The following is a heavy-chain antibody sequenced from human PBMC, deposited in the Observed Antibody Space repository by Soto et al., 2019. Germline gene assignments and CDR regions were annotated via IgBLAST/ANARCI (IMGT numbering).Heavy chain of an antibody. CDR1: GFTFSSYW. D-gene: IGHD1-7*01. CDR3: ARQTGTTWFDP. CDR2: IKQDGSEK. J-gene: IGHJ5*02. Sequence: GGSLRLSCAASGFTFSSYWMSWVRQAPGKGLEWVANIKQDGSEKYYVDSVKGRFTISRGNAKNSLCLQMNSLRAEDTAVYYCARQTGTTWFDPWGQGTLVTVSS. V-gene: IGHV3-7*01.